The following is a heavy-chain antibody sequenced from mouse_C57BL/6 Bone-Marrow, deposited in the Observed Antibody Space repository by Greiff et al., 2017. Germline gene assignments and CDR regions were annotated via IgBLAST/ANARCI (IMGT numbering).Heavy chain of an antibody. CDR2: IYPRSGNT. J-gene: IGHJ4*01. Sequence: QVHVKQSGAELARPGASVKLSCKASGYTFTSYGISWVKQRTGQGLEWIGEIYPRSGNTYYNEKFKGKATLTADKSSSTAYMELRSLTSEDSAVYFCARLDYYGSRESPRAMDCWDQGTSVTVSS. CDR3: ARLDYYGSRESPRAMDC. V-gene: IGHV1-81*01. CDR1: GYTFTSYG. D-gene: IGHD1-1*01.